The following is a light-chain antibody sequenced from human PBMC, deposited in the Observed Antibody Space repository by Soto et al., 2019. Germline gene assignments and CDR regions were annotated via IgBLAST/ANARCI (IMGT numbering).Light chain of an antibody. J-gene: IGKJ1*01. CDR3: LQVDVYPWT. V-gene: IGKV1-17*01. Sequence: DIQMTQSPSSLSASVGDRVTITCRASQTISNYLNWYQQQPGKAPKLLIHEASSLQSGVPSRFSGSGSGTEFTLTISSLQPEDFATYYCLQVDVYPWTFGQGTKVDI. CDR1: QTISNY. CDR2: EAS.